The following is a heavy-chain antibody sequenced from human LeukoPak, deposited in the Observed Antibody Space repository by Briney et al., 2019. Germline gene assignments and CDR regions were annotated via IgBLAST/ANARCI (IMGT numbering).Heavy chain of an antibody. CDR1: GYNFNTYG. D-gene: IGHD2-2*01. J-gene: IGHJ4*02. V-gene: IGHV1-18*01. CDR2: ISSSTGNT. CDR3: VRLPLGYCSSTSCLD. Sequence: ASVKVSCKASGYNFNTYGISWVRQAPGQGLEWMGWISSSTGNTKYAQKLQDRVTMTTDTSTSTAYLYLRNLRSDDTAVYYCVRLPLGYCSSTSCLDWGQGTLVTVSS.